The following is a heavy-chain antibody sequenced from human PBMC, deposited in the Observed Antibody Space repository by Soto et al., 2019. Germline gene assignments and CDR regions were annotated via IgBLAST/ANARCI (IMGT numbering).Heavy chain of an antibody. D-gene: IGHD3-10*01. CDR1: GGSFSGYY. CDR2: INHSGST. V-gene: IGHV4-34*01. J-gene: IGHJ4*02. CDR3: ATRFINYYGSGSYYY. Sequence: ETLSLTCAVYGGSFSGYYWSWIRQPPGKGLEWIGEINHSGSTNYNPSLKSRVTISVDTSKNQFSLKLSSVTAADTAVYYCATRFINYYGSGSYYYWGQGTLVTVPQ.